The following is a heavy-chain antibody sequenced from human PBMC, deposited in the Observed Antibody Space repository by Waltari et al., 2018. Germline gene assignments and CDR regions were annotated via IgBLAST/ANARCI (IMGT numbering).Heavy chain of an antibody. Sequence: QVQLVQSGAEVKKPGASVKVSCKASGYTFTGYYMHWVRQAPGQGLEWMGRINPNSGDTNYAQKFQGRVTMTRDTSISTAYMELSRLRSDDTAVYYCARGATVTNGDYWGQGTLVTVSS. V-gene: IGHV1-2*06. J-gene: IGHJ4*02. CDR2: INPNSGDT. D-gene: IGHD4-17*01. CDR1: GYTFTGYY. CDR3: ARGATVTNGDY.